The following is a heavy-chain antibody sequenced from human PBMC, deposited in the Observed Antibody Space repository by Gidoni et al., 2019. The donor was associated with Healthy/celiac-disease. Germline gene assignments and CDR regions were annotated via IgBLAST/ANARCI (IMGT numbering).Heavy chain of an antibody. CDR3: ARDSGDSSGYYYSVY. Sequence: QVQLVQSGAEVKKPGSSVKVSCKASGGTFSRYAISWVRQAPGQGLEWMGRIIPILGIANYAQKFQGRVTITADKSTSTAYMELSSLRSEDTAVYYCARDSGDSSGYYYSVYWGQGTLVTVSS. D-gene: IGHD3-22*01. CDR1: GGTFSRYA. CDR2: IIPILGIA. V-gene: IGHV1-69*04. J-gene: IGHJ4*02.